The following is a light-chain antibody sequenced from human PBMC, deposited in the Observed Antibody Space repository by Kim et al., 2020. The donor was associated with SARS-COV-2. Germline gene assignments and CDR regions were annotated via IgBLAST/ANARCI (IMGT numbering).Light chain of an antibody. CDR2: DAS. J-gene: IGKJ5*01. CDR3: QQRSSWPPT. CDR1: HNIGNA. V-gene: IGKV3-11*01. Sequence: LSPEQRPPHSCNPSHNIGNALAWYPQKPRQAPRLLSHDASNGATYTPARFSGSGSGTDFTLTISSQERGDFAVYFCQQRSSWPPTVGQGTRLEIK.